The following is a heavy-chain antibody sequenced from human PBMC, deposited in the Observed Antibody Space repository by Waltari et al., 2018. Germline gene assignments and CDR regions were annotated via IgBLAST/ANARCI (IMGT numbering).Heavy chain of an antibody. CDR1: GYTFTSYA. J-gene: IGHJ4*02. CDR3: ARGLDIVATIDCDY. V-gene: IGHV1-3*01. D-gene: IGHD5-12*01. CDR2: INAGNGNT. Sequence: QVQLVQSGAEVKKPGASVKVSCKASGYTFTSYAMHWVRPAPGQRLEWMGWINAGNGNTKYSRKFQGRVTITRDTSASTAYMELSSLRSEDTAVYYCARGLDIVATIDCDYWGQGTLVTVSS.